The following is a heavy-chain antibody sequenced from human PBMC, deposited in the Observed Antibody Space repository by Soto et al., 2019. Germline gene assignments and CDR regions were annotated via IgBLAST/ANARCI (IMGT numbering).Heavy chain of an antibody. CDR1: GFTFSSYS. J-gene: IGHJ3*02. D-gene: IGHD5-18*01. Sequence: EVQLVESGGGLVKPGGSLRLSCAASGFTFSSYSMNWVRQAPGKGLEWVSSISSSSSYIYYADSVKGRFTISRDNAKNSLYLQMNSLRAEDTAVYYCARDWVGYGYEGERFAFDIWGQGTMVTVSS. CDR3: ARDWVGYGYEGERFAFDI. CDR2: ISSSSSYI. V-gene: IGHV3-21*01.